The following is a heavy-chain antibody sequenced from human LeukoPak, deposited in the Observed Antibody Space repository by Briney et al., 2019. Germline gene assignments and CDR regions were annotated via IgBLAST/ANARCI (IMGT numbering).Heavy chain of an antibody. D-gene: IGHD4-23*01. J-gene: IGHJ4*02. CDR3: ARGLTPDY. V-gene: IGHV1-69*05. Sequence: SVKVSCKVSGYTLTELSMHWVRQAPGQGLEWMGGIIPIFGTANYAQKFQGRVTITTDESTSTAYMELSSLRSEDTAVYYCARGLTPDYWGQGTLVTVSS. CDR1: GYTLTELS. CDR2: IIPIFGTA.